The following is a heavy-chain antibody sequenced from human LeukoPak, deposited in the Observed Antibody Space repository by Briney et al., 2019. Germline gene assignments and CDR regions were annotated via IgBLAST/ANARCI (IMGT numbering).Heavy chain of an antibody. V-gene: IGHV4-59*01. CDR3: ARDRAVVTPEGAFDI. CDR2: IYYSGST. J-gene: IGHJ3*02. D-gene: IGHD4-23*01. Sequence: SETLSLTCTVSGGSISSYYWSWIRQPPGKGLEWIGYIYYSGSTNYNPSLKSRVTISVDTSKNQFSLKLSSATAADTAVYYCARDRAVVTPEGAFDIWGQGTMVTVSS. CDR1: GGSISSYY.